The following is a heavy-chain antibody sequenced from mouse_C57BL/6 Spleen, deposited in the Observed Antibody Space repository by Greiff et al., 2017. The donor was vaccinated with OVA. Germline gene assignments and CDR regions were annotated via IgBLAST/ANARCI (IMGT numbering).Heavy chain of an antibody. CDR3: ALPGGSSGSWFAY. CDR1: GYTFTSYW. V-gene: IGHV1-52*01. Sequence: QVQLQQPGAELVRPGSSVKLSCKASGYTFTSYWMHWVKQRPIQGLEWIGNIDPSDSETHYNQKFKDKATLTVDQASSTAYMQLSSLTSEYSAVYSCALPGGSSGSWFAYWGQGTLVTVSA. CDR2: IDPSDSET. D-gene: IGHD3-2*02. J-gene: IGHJ3*01.